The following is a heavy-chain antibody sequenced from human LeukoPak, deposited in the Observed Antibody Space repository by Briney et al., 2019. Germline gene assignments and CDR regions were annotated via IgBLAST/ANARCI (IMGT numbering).Heavy chain of an antibody. J-gene: IGHJ5*02. CDR2: INHSGST. Sequence: PGGSLRLSCAASGFTVSNNYMSWIRQPPGKGLEWIGEINHSGSTSYNPSLKSRVTISVDTSKNQFSLKLSSVTAADTAVYYCARISTDWFDPWGQGTLVTVSS. CDR3: ARISTDWFDP. V-gene: IGHV4-34*01. CDR1: GFTVSNNY. D-gene: IGHD2-2*01.